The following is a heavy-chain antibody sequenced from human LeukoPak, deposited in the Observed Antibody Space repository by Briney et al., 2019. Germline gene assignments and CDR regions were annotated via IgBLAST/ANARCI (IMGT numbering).Heavy chain of an antibody. CDR2: ISYDGSDK. D-gene: IGHD2/OR15-2a*01. CDR3: ARGPDSMTSFDF. Sequence: GGSLRLSCAASGFTFSTYNMHGVRQAPGKGLEWVAVISYDGSDKYYADSVKGRFTISRDNSKNTLYLQMNSLRAEDTAVYYCARGPDSMTSFDFWGQGTLVTVSS. V-gene: IGHV3-30*03. J-gene: IGHJ4*02. CDR1: GFTFSTYN.